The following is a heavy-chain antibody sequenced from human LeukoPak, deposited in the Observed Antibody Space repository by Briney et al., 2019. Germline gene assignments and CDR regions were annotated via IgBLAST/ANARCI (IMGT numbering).Heavy chain of an antibody. CDR1: GFTFSSYS. Sequence: GGSLRLSCAASGFTFSSYSMNWVRQAPGKGLEWVSYISSSSTIIYNADSVKGRFTISRDNAKSSLYLQMNSLRAEDTAVYYCAKVFVSAAIDPVDYWGQGTLVTVSS. V-gene: IGHV3-48*04. J-gene: IGHJ4*02. CDR3: AKVFVSAAIDPVDY. CDR2: ISSSSTII. D-gene: IGHD5-18*01.